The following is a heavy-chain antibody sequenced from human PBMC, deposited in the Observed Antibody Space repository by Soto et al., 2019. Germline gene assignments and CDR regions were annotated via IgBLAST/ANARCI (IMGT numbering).Heavy chain of an antibody. J-gene: IGHJ4*02. CDR2: IYYSGST. V-gene: IGHV4-31*03. D-gene: IGHD5-18*01. Sequence: SETLSLTCTVSGGSISSGGYYWSWIRQHPGKGLEWIGYIYYSGSTYYNPSLKSRVTISVDTSKNQFSLKLSSVTAADTAVYYCARGRGTAMVSSNYFDYWGQGTLVTVSS. CDR1: GGSISSGGYY. CDR3: ARGRGTAMVSSNYFDY.